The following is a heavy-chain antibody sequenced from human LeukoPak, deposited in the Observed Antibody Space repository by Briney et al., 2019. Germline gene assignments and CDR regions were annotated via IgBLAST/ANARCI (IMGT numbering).Heavy chain of an antibody. D-gene: IGHD1-26*01. V-gene: IGHV3-48*01. J-gene: IGHJ4*02. Sequence: GGSLRLSCAASGFTCSGYSMNWVRQAPGKGLEWLSYISSGSRTIYYADSVKGRFTVSRDNAKNSLYLQMNSLRAEDTAVYYCARESISGHRDFDYWGQGALVTVSS. CDR2: ISSGSRTI. CDR1: GFTCSGYS. CDR3: ARESISGHRDFDY.